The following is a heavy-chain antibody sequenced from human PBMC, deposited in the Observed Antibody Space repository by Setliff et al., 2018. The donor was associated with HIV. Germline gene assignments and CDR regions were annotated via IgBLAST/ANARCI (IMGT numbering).Heavy chain of an antibody. V-gene: IGHV4-31*03. CDR1: GGSISSGGYY. J-gene: IGHJ4*02. D-gene: IGHD3-9*01. CDR2: IYYSGST. CDR3: AKTIGRYFDIFDN. Sequence: ASETLSLTCTVSGGSISSGGYYWSWIRQHPGKGLEWIGYIYYSGSTYYNPSLKSRVTVSVDTSKNQFSLKLNSVTAADTAVYYCAKTIGRYFDIFDNWGQGTLVTVSS.